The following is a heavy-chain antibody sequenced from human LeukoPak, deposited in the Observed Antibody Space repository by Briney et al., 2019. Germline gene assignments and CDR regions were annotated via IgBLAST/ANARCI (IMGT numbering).Heavy chain of an antibody. CDR2: IDGSGHTT. J-gene: IGHJ4*02. D-gene: IGHD1-1*01. CDR3: AKDRPTRYFDC. V-gene: IGHV3-23*01. Sequence: GGSLRLSCAASGFTFTSHVMSWVRQTPGKELEWVSAIDGSGHTTYYADSVRGRFIISRDNSNNTLYLQMNSLRAEDTAVYYCAKDRPTRYFDCWGQGTLVTVSS. CDR1: GFTFTSHV.